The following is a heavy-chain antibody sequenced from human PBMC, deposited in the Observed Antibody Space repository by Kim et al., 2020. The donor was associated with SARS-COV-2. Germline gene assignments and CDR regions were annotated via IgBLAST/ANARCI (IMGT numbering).Heavy chain of an antibody. J-gene: IGHJ4*02. D-gene: IGHD1-26*01. Sequence: GGSLRLSCAASGFTLITDHMSWVRQTPGKGLEWVAVTYNTGSTYYADSVEGRFTISRDNSKNMIYLQMNSLSADDTAVYYCARVWELAFAHWGQGSLVTV. V-gene: IGHV3-53*01. CDR3: ARVWELAFAH. CDR2: TYNTGST. CDR1: GFTLITDH.